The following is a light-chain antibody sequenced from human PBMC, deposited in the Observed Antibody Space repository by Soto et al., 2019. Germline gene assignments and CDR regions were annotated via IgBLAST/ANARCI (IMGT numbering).Light chain of an antibody. Sequence: DIQLTQSPSFLSAYVGDRVAITCRASQDISSHLVWYQQKPGEAPQLLIFAASTLQSGVPSRFSGSRSETEFTLTIDGLQPEDFATYSCQQFNSYPITFGQGTR. CDR1: QDISSH. V-gene: IGKV1-9*01. CDR3: QQFNSYPIT. J-gene: IGKJ5*01. CDR2: AAS.